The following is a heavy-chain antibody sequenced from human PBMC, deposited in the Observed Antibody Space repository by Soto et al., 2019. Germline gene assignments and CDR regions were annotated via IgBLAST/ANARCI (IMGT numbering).Heavy chain of an antibody. V-gene: IGHV3-23*01. CDR1: GVTFIDAW. CDR3: AKDRYCSSTSCYENYYGMDV. D-gene: IGHD2-2*01. Sequence: PGGSLRLSCVASGVTFIDAWMSWVRQAPGKGLEWVSAISGSGGSTYYADSVKGRFTISRDNSKNTLYLQMNSLRAGDTAVYYCAKDRYCSSTSCYENYYGMDVWGQGTTVTVSS. CDR2: ISGSGGST. J-gene: IGHJ6*02.